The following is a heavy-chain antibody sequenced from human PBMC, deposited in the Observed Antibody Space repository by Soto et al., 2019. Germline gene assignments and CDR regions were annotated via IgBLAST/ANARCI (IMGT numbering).Heavy chain of an antibody. CDR2: ISGSGGST. D-gene: IGHD6-19*01. Sequence: GGSLRLSCAASGFAFSSWAMSWVRQAPGKGLEWVSAISGSGGSTYYADSVKGRFTISRDNSKNTLYLQMNSLRAEDTAVYYCAKDTVGWFYWYFDLWGRGTLVTVSS. CDR3: AKDTVGWFYWYFDL. J-gene: IGHJ2*01. CDR1: GFAFSSWA. V-gene: IGHV3-23*01.